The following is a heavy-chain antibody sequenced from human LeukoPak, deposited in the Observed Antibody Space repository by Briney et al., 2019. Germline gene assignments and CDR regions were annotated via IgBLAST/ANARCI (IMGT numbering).Heavy chain of an antibody. J-gene: IGHJ4*02. Sequence: GASLRLSCAASGFTFSSYAMSWVRQAPGKGLERGSAICGSGGSTYYADSVKGRFTISRDNSKTTLYLQMNSLRAEDTAVYYCANSGSSGYYFPPLQIDYWGQGTLVTVSS. CDR3: ANSGSSGYYFPPLQIDY. V-gene: IGHV3-23*01. CDR1: GFTFSSYA. D-gene: IGHD3-22*01. CDR2: ICGSGGST.